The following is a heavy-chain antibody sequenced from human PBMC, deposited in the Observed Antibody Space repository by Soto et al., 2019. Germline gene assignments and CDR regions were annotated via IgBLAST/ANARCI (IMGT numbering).Heavy chain of an antibody. D-gene: IGHD2-15*01. J-gene: IGHJ6*02. CDR1: GYTFTSYG. CDR2: ISAYNGNT. V-gene: IGHV1-18*01. CDR3: ASGGDCSGGSCYYYYYGMDV. Sequence: GASVKVSCKASGYTFTSYGISWVRQAPGQGLEWMGRISAYNGNTNYAQKLQGRVTMTTDTSTSTAYMELRSLRSDDTAVYYCASGGDCSGGSCYYYYYGMDVWGQGTTVTVSS.